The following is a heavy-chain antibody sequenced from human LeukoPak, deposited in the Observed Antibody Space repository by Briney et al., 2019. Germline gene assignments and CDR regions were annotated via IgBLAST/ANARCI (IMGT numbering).Heavy chain of an antibody. CDR3: AREVVIFPDYYYYGMDV. CDR2: ISRSGDTL. V-gene: IGHV3-11*01. D-gene: IGHD2/OR15-2a*01. Sequence: GGSLRLSCAASGFPFGDYYMTWIRQAPGKGLEWISYISRSGDTLYYADSVEGRFTISRDSAKNSLFLQMNSLRADDTAVYYCAREVVIFPDYYYYGMDVWGQGTTVTVSS. J-gene: IGHJ6*02. CDR1: GFPFGDYY.